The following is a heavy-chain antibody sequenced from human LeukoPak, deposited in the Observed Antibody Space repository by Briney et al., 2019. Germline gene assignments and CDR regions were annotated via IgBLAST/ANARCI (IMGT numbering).Heavy chain of an antibody. J-gene: IGHJ4*02. D-gene: IGHD3-10*01. CDR2: IWSDGSNK. V-gene: IGHV3-33*01. CDR3: ARELFSSGSCPDG. CDR1: GFTFSYYA. Sequence: GGSLRLSCSASGFTFSYYAIHWVRQAPGKGLEWVALIWSDGSNKYYADSVKGRITISRDNSKNTVYLQMNSLRAENTAVYYCARELFSSGSCPDGWGQGTLVTVSS.